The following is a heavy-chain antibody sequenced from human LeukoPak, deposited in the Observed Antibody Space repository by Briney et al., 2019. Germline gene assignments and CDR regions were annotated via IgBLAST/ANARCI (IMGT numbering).Heavy chain of an antibody. V-gene: IGHV1-2*02. CDR2: INPNSGAT. Sequence: ASVKVSCKASGYTFTAYYMHWVRQAPGQGLEWMGWINPNSGATNYAQNFQGRVSMTADTSISTAYLDLSRLRSDDSAVYYCARDPIVQAGYYYGMDVWGQGTTVTVSS. J-gene: IGHJ6*02. D-gene: IGHD2-8*01. CDR1: GYTFTAYY. CDR3: ARDPIVQAGYYYGMDV.